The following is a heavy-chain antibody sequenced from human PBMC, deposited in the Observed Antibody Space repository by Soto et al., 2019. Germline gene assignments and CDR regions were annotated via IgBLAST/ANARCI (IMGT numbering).Heavy chain of an antibody. CDR3: ARRVPSGSGIKYYGMDV. V-gene: IGHV5-51*01. CDR1: GYSFSDHW. Sequence: GESLKISCRGFGYSFSDHWISWVRQMPGKGLEWMGIIYPADSDTIYSPSFRGQVTISVDKSINTAYLQWSSLKASDTAMYYWARRVPSGSGIKYYGMDVWGQGTTVTVSS. CDR2: IYPADSDT. D-gene: IGHD3-10*01. J-gene: IGHJ6*02.